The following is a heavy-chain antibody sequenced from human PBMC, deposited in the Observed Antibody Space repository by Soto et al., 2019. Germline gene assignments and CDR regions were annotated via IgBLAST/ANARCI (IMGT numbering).Heavy chain of an antibody. CDR1: GGSINSYY. CDR2: VYYTGDT. CDR3: ARLGASRTLV. Sequence: ETLSLTCNVSGGSINSYYWSWIRQSPGKGLEWIGYVYYTGDTNYNPSLKSRVTISVDPSKSQFSLKLNSVTAADTAVYFCARLGASRTLVWGQGTMVTVSS. J-gene: IGHJ3*01. D-gene: IGHD7-27*01. V-gene: IGHV4-59*01.